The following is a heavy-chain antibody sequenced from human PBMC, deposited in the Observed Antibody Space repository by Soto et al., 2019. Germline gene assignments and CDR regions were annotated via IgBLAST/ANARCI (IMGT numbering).Heavy chain of an antibody. Sequence: PGGSLRLSCAASGFTFSSYGMHWVRQAPGKGLEWVAVISYDGSNKYYADSVKGRFTISRDNSKNTLYLQMNSLRAEDTAVYYCAKDLWDYGDNGDYWGQGTLVTVSS. J-gene: IGHJ4*02. D-gene: IGHD4-17*01. CDR1: GFTFSSYG. CDR2: ISYDGSNK. CDR3: AKDLWDYGDNGDY. V-gene: IGHV3-30*18.